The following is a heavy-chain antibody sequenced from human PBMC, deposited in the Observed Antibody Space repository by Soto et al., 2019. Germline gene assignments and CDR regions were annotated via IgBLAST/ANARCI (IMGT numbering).Heavy chain of an antibody. J-gene: IGHJ4*02. V-gene: IGHV3-23*01. CDR1: GFTFSSLA. CDR2: IDYSGGIR. Sequence: VGSLRLSCAASGFTFSSLAMGWVRQAPGKGLEWVSAIDYSGGIRYYADSVKGRFTISRDNSKSTLYLQMNSLWPEDTAVYYCAKDAKRTSGWYYSDYWGQGAVVTVSS. CDR3: AKDAKRTSGWYYSDY. D-gene: IGHD6-19*01.